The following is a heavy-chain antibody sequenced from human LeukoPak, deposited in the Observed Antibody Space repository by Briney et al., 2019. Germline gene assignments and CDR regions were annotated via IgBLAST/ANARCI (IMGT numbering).Heavy chain of an antibody. Sequence: ASVKVSCKASGYTFTSYAMHWVRQAPGQRLEWMGWINAGNGNTKYSQKFQGRVTITRDTSASTAYVELSSLRSEDTAVYYCARESGDYDFWSGYMTSLDYWGQGTLVTVSS. CDR1: GYTFTSYA. CDR2: INAGNGNT. D-gene: IGHD3-3*01. V-gene: IGHV1-3*01. CDR3: ARESGDYDFWSGYMTSLDY. J-gene: IGHJ4*02.